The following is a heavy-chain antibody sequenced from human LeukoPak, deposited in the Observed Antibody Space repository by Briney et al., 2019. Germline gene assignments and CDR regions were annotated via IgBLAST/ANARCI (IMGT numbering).Heavy chain of an antibody. J-gene: IGHJ6*03. CDR3: AKAGRGSTSYYYYMDV. V-gene: IGHV3-30*02. CDR1: GFTFSTYG. CDR2: IGDAGSIR. Sequence: GGSLRLSCAASGFTFSTYGMHWVRQAPGKGLEWVSFIGDAGSIRYNADSVKGRFTISRDNSKNTLFLQMNSLRPEDTAIYYCAKAGRGSTSYYYYMDVWGKGTAVTVSS. D-gene: IGHD6-6*01.